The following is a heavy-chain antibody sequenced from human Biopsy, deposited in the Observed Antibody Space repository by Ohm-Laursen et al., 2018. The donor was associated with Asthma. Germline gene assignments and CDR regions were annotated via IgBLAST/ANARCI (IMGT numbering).Heavy chain of an antibody. D-gene: IGHD2-15*01. CDR3: ARVPTTLRYFDL. J-gene: IGHJ2*01. CDR1: GGSVSTGSYY. CDR2: ISCSGST. Sequence: SETLSLTCTVSGGSVSTGSYYWSWIRQPPGKGLAWGSYISCSGSTDYNPSLKSRLTISMDTSKNQFSLKLSSVTAADTAVYYCARVPTTLRYFDLWGRGTLVTVSS. V-gene: IGHV4-61*01.